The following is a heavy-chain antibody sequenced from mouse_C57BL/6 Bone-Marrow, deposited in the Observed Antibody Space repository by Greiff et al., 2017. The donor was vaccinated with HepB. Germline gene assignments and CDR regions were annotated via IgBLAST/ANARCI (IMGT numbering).Heavy chain of an antibody. CDR1: GYTFTSYW. CDR2: IDPSDSYT. CDR3: ARRDYGSTPWYFDV. V-gene: IGHV1-69*01. Sequence: QVQLKQPGAELVMPGASVKLSCKASGYTFTSYWMHWVKQRPGQGLEWIGEIDPSDSYTNYNQKFKGKSTLTVDKSSSTAYMQLSSLTSEDSAVYYCARRDYGSTPWYFDVWGTGTTVTVSS. J-gene: IGHJ1*03. D-gene: IGHD1-1*01.